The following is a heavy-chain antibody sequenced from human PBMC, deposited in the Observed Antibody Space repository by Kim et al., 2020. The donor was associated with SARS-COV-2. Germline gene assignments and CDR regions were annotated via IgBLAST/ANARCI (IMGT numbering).Heavy chain of an antibody. CDR3: AAEYAAGASYYYMDV. V-gene: IGHV1-58*01. J-gene: IGHJ6*03. CDR2: IVVGSGNT. CDR1: GFTFTSSA. D-gene: IGHD6-13*01. Sequence: SVKVSCKASGFTFTSSAVQWVRQARGQRLEWIGWIVVGSGNTNYAQKFQERVTITRDMSTSTAYMELSCLRSEDTAVYYCAAEYAAGASYYYMDVWGKGTTVTVSS.